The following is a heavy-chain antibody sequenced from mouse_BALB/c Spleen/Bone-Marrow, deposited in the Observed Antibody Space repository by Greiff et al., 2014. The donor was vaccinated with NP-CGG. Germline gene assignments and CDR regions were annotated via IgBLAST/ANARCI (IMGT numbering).Heavy chain of an antibody. Sequence: DLVKPGASVKLSCKASGYTFTSYWINWIKQRPGQGLEWIGRIAPGSGSTYYDEMFKGKATLTVDTSSSTAYIQLSSLPSEYSAVYFCARSYYSRAMDYWGQGTSVTGSS. CDR1: GYTFTSYW. V-gene: IGHV1S41*01. D-gene: IGHD1-1*01. CDR3: ARSYYSRAMDY. CDR2: IAPGSGST. J-gene: IGHJ4*01.